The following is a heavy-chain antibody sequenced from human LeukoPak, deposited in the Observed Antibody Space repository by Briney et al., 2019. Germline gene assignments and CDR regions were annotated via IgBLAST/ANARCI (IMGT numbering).Heavy chain of an antibody. D-gene: IGHD4-17*01. V-gene: IGHV1-24*01. CDR2: FNPEDGET. CDR3: ARGNGEGLRPYYYMDV. CDR1: GYIFTELS. Sequence: ASVKVSCKVSGYIFTELSMHWVRQAPGQGLEWMGGFNPEDGETFYAQKFQGRVTMTRDTSISTAYMELSRLRSDDTAVYYCARGNGEGLRPYYYMDVWGKGTTVTVSS. J-gene: IGHJ6*03.